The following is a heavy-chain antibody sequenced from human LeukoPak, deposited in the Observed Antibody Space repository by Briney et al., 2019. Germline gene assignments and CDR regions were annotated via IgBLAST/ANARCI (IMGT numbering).Heavy chain of an antibody. CDR3: ARSTPTVGSYAFDI. CDR2: TYYRSKWYN. CDR1: GDSVSSSSAA. Sequence: SQTLSLTCAISGDSVSSSSAAWNWIRQSPSRGLEWLGRTYYRSKWYNDYAVSVKSRITINPDTSKNQFSLQLNSVTPEDTAVYYCARSTPTVGSYAFDIWGQGTMVTVSS. J-gene: IGHJ3*02. D-gene: IGHD1-26*01. V-gene: IGHV6-1*01.